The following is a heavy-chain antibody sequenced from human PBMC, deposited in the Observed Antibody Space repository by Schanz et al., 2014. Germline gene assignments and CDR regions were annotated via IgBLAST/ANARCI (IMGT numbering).Heavy chain of an antibody. CDR1: GGSTGTNY. CDR2: IYNGGSA. Sequence: QEQLQESGPGLVKPSETLSLTCAVSGGSTGTNYWNWIRQTPGKGLEWIGYIYNGGSATYNPSLESRVSMSVDTSKNQFFLKLRSATAADTAVYYCATSFGKLLSVWLAFDAWGQGTMVKVSS. J-gene: IGHJ3*01. D-gene: IGHD3-10*01. CDR3: ATSFGKLLSVWLAFDA. V-gene: IGHV4-59*01.